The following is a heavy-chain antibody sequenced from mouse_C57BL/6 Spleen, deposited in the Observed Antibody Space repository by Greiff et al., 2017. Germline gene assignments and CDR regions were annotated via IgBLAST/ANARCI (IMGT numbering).Heavy chain of an antibody. CDR2: IWSGGST. Sequence: VKLMESGPGLVQPSQSLSITCTVSGFSLPSYGVHWVRQSPGKGLEWLGVIWSGGSTDYNAAFISRLSISKDNSKSQVFFKMNSLQADDTAIYYCARDGYGSSYRGAMDYWGQGTSVTVSS. D-gene: IGHD1-1*01. V-gene: IGHV2-2*01. CDR1: GFSLPSYG. CDR3: ARDGYGSSYRGAMDY. J-gene: IGHJ4*01.